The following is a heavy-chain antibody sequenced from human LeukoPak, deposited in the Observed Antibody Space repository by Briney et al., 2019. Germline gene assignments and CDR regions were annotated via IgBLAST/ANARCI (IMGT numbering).Heavy chain of an antibody. CDR3: ARDYFDSGSYYSDY. J-gene: IGHJ4*02. Sequence: GGSLRLSCAASGFTFSNYSMNWVRQAPGKGLEWVSYISSSSSTIYYADSVKGRFTISRDNAKNSLYLQMNSLRAEDTAVYYCARDYFDSGSYYSDYWGQGTLVTVSS. D-gene: IGHD3-10*01. V-gene: IGHV3-48*04. CDR2: ISSSSSTI. CDR1: GFTFSNYS.